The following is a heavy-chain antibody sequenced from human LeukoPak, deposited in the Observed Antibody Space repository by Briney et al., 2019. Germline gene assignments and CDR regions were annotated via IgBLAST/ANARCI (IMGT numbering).Heavy chain of an antibody. CDR2: IIGNAGST. V-gene: IGHV3-23*01. CDR1: GFTFSTYA. Sequence: PGGSLRLSCAASGFTFSTYAMSWVRQAPGEGLEWVSGIIGNAGSTYYADSVKGRFTISRDNSKNTLYLQMNSLRAEDTALYYCAKDRPHYYYGSGSYYAQYDAFDIWGQGTMVTVSS. J-gene: IGHJ3*02. D-gene: IGHD3-10*01. CDR3: AKDRPHYYYGSGSYYAQYDAFDI.